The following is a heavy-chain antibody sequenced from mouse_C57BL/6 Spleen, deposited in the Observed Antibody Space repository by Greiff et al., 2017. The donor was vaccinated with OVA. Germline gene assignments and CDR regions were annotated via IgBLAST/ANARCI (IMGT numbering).Heavy chain of an antibody. CDR1: GFTFSNYW. CDR2: IRLKSDNYAT. Sequence: DVKLQESGGGLVQPGGSMKLSCVASGFTFSNYWMNWVRQSPEKGLEWVAQIRLKSDNYATHYAESVKGRFTISRDDSKSSVYLQMNNLRAEDTGIYYCTGSSYGYFDVWGTGTTVTVSS. D-gene: IGHD1-1*01. V-gene: IGHV6-3*01. CDR3: TGSSYGYFDV. J-gene: IGHJ1*03.